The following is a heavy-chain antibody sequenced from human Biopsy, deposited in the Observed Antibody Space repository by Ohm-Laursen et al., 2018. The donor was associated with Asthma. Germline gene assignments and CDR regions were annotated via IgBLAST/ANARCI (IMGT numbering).Heavy chain of an antibody. Sequence: SVKVSCKTSGYTFNSAGITWVRQAPGQGLEWMGWISVYSGNTKVAQKLQDRVTMITDTSTSTAYMELRSLRSDDTAVYFYARAVDYSHYYGIDVWGQGTTVTVS. D-gene: IGHD3-10*01. V-gene: IGHV1-18*01. CDR2: ISVYSGNT. CDR1: GYTFNSAG. CDR3: ARAVDYSHYYGIDV. J-gene: IGHJ6*02.